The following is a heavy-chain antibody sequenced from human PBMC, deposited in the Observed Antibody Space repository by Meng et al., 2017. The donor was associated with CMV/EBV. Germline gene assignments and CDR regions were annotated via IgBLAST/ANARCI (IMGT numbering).Heavy chain of an antibody. D-gene: IGHD1-26*01. V-gene: IGHV1-69*06. J-gene: IGHJ3*02. CDR1: GGTFSSYA. CDR3: ASRKWELLRGVAFDI. Sequence: SVKVSCKASGGTFSSYAISWVRQAPGQGLEWMGGIIPIFGTANYAQKFQGRVTITADKSTSTAYMELSSLRSEDTAVYYCASRKWELLRGVAFDIWGQGTMVTVSS. CDR2: IIPIFGTA.